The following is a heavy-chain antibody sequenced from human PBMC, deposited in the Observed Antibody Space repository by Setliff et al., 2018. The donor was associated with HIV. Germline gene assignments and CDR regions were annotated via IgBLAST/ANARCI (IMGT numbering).Heavy chain of an antibody. V-gene: IGHV3-64*02. CDR2: ISSDGETT. CDR3: ARETYYHTWGGFFYYMDV. J-gene: IGHJ6*03. Sequence: GGSLRLSCAASGFSFSRYAIHWVRQAPGKGLQYVSAISSDGETTYYADPVKGRFTISRDNSKNTLYLQMGSLRPEDMAVYYCARETYYHTWGGFFYYMDVWGKGTTVTVSS. D-gene: IGHD3-3*01. CDR1: GFSFSRYA.